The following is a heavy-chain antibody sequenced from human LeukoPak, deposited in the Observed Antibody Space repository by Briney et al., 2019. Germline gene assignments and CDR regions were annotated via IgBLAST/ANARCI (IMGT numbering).Heavy chain of an antibody. J-gene: IGHJ3*02. D-gene: IGHD2-2*01. V-gene: IGHV3-23*01. CDR2: ISGNGGGT. Sequence: GGSLRLSCAASGLTFSSYAMSWVRQAPGKGLEWVSGISGNGGGTYYADSVKGRFTISRDNAKNTLYLQMNSLRAEDTAVYYCAITVYCSSTSCGNDAFDIWGQGTMVTVSS. CDR1: GLTFSSYA. CDR3: AITVYCSSTSCGNDAFDI.